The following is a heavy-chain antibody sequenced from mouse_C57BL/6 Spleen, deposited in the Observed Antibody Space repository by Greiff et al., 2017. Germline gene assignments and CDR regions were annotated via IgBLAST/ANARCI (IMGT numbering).Heavy chain of an antibody. CDR2: ISGGGGNT. CDR1: GFTFSSYT. J-gene: IGHJ2*01. D-gene: IGHD2-2*01. V-gene: IGHV5-9*01. Sequence: DVQLVESGGGLVKPGGSLKLSCAASGFTFSSYTMSWVRQTPEKRLEWVATISGGGGNTYYPDSVKGRFTISRVNAKNTLYLQMSSLRSEDTALYYCARATMVTTNFDYWGQGTTLTVSS. CDR3: ARATMVTTNFDY.